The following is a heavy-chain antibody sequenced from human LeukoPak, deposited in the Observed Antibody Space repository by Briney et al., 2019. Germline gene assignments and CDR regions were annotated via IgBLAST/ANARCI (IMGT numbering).Heavy chain of an antibody. CDR2: IYYSGST. J-gene: IGHJ4*02. Sequence: PSETLSLSCTVSGGSITSYYWSWIRQPPGKGLEWIGYIYYSGSTNYNPSLKSRVTISVDTSKNQFSLKLSSVTAADTAVYYCARVRSPGKPHLDFWGQGTLVTVSS. CDR1: GGSITSYY. CDR3: ARVRSPGKPHLDF. V-gene: IGHV4-59*01.